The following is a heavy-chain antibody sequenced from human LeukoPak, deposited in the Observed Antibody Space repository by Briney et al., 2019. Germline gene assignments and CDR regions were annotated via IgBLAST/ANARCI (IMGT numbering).Heavy chain of an antibody. CDR3: ARQLSGTYQWTFDY. D-gene: IGHD1-26*01. V-gene: IGHV4-39*01. Sequence: SETLSLTCTVSGGSISTATHYWAWIRQPPGEGLEWIGTIHYTGITYYNPSLKSRVTISVDTSKNQFSLHQVSVTAADTDVYHCARQLSGTYQWTFDYWGQGTLVPVSS. CDR1: GGSISTATHY. CDR2: IHYTGIT. J-gene: IGHJ4*02.